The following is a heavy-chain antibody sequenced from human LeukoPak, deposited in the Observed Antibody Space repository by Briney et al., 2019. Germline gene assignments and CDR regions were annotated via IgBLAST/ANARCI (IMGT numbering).Heavy chain of an antibody. CDR1: GYTFTSYG. D-gene: IGHD3-3*01. V-gene: IGHV1-18*01. J-gene: IGHJ4*02. CDR2: ISAYNGNT. Sequence: ASVKVCCKASGYTFTSYGISWVRQAPGQGLEWMGWISAYNGNTNYAQKLQGRVTVTTDTSTSTAYMELRSLRSDDTAVYYCARDGQDDFWSGYYYAHFDYWGQGTLVTVSS. CDR3: ARDGQDDFWSGYYYAHFDY.